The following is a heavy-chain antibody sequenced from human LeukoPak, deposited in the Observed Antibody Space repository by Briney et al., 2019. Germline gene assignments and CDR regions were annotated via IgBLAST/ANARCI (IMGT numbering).Heavy chain of an antibody. D-gene: IGHD3-3*01. J-gene: IGHJ6*03. V-gene: IGHV1-18*01. CDR1: GYASTSYG. CDR2: ISAYNGNT. CDR3: ARAPYYDFWSGYFYYMDV. Sequence: ASVKVSCKASGYASTSYGISWVRQAPGQGLEWMGWISAYNGNTNYAQKLQGRVTMTTDTSTSTAYMELRSLRSDDTAVYYCARAPYYDFWSGYFYYMDVWGKGTTVTVSS.